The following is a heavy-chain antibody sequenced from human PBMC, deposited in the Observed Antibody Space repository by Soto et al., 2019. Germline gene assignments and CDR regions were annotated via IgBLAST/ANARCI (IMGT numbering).Heavy chain of an antibody. CDR3: ARGKIIGP. CDR1: GGSINSGSYH. V-gene: IGHV4-61*01. D-gene: IGHD3-3*01. J-gene: IGHJ5*02. Sequence: SETLSLTCTVSGGSINSGSYHWSWNRQPPGKGLEWIGYIHYSGSTNYSPSLKSRVTISVDTSKNQFSLKLSSVTAADTAMYYCARGKIIGPWGQGTLVT. CDR2: IHYSGST.